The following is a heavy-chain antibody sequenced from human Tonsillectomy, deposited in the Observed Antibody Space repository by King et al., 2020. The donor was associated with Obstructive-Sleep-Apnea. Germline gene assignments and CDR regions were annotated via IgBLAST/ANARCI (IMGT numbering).Heavy chain of an antibody. J-gene: IGHJ6*02. Sequence: VQLVESGAEVKKPGESLKISCQGSGYSFSRYLIAWVRQMPGKGLEWMGLVYPVDSHTKYSPSFQGQVTISADKSISTAYLHWSGLKASDTAMYFCARGHYYDGLDVWGQGTTVTVSS. CDR1: GYSFSRYL. CDR3: ARGHYYDGLDV. CDR2: VYPVDSHT. V-gene: IGHV5-51*01.